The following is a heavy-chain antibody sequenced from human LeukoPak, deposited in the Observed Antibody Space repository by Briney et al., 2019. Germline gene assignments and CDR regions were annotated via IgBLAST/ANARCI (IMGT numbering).Heavy chain of an antibody. D-gene: IGHD3-3*01. CDR3: ARVRCDFWSGCIAFDY. CDR1: GGTFSSYT. CDR2: IIPILGIA. J-gene: IGHJ4*02. V-gene: IGHV1-69*02. Sequence: SVKVSCKASGGTFSSYTISWVRQAPGQGLEWMGRIIPILGIANYAQKFQGRVTITRNTSISTAYMELSSLRSEDTAVYYCARVRCDFWSGCIAFDYWGQGTLVTVSS.